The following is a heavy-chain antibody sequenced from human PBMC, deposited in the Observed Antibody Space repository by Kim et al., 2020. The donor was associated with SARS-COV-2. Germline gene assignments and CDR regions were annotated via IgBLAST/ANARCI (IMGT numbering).Heavy chain of an antibody. CDR1: GFTFSSYA. D-gene: IGHD2-2*01. CDR2: ISYDGSNK. CDR3: ARNLGYCSSTSCYISGY. V-gene: IGHV3-30-3*01. J-gene: IGHJ4*02. Sequence: GGSLRLSCAASGFTFSSYAMHWVRQAPGKGLEWVAVISYDGSNKYYADSVKGRFTISRDNSKNTLYLQMNSLRAEDTAVYYCARNLGYCSSTSCYISGYWGQGTLVTVSS.